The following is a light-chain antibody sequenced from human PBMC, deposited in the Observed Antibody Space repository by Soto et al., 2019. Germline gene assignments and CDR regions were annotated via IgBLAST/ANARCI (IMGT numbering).Light chain of an antibody. V-gene: IGKV3-15*01. CDR3: QHYHGWPIT. CDR1: QGVTTN. Sequence: VMTQSHASLSVSPGERVTLSCRAGQGVTTNFAWYQQKSGQSPRLLIYDVSTRATGIPARFSGSGSGTEFTLTISSLQSEDFAVYYCQHYHGWPITFGQGTRLAI. J-gene: IGKJ5*01. CDR2: DVS.